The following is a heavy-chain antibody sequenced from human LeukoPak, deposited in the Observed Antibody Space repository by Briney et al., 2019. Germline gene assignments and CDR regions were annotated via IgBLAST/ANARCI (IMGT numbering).Heavy chain of an antibody. CDR2: INPDGSSA. J-gene: IGHJ4*02. Sequence: GGSLRLSCAASRFTLSSYWMHWVRQAPGKGLVWVSRINPDGSSATYADSVKGRFTISRDNVKNTVYLQMNSLRDEDTAVYYCATPGIRDQYDFDRWGQGALVIVSS. D-gene: IGHD6-13*01. CDR3: ATPGIRDQYDFDR. V-gene: IGHV3-74*03. CDR1: RFTLSSYW.